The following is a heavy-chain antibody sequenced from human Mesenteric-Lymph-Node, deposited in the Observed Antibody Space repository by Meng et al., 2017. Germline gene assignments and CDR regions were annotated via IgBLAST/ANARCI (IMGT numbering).Heavy chain of an antibody. V-gene: IGHV3-23*01. CDR3: AKSGGDYTRGFDY. Sequence: ESPKISCAASGFTFSSYAMTWVRQAPGKGLEWVSTISNTGGSTYYADSVKGRFTISRDSSNNILYLQMNSLRAEDTARYYCAKSGGDYTRGFDYWGQGTLVTVSS. CDR2: ISNTGGST. J-gene: IGHJ4*02. D-gene: IGHD4-17*01. CDR1: GFTFSSYA.